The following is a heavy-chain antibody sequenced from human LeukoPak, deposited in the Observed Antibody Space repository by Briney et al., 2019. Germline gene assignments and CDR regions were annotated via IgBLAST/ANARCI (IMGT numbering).Heavy chain of an antibody. CDR3: AKEQQWLVEDNWFDP. J-gene: IGHJ5*02. D-gene: IGHD6-19*01. V-gene: IGHV3-23*01. CDR2: ISRSCAST. Sequence: AISRSCASTYYPHSVQARFTISTDNSKTPLYLQMTSLRAEDTAVYYCAKEQQWLVEDNWFDPWGQGTLVTVSS.